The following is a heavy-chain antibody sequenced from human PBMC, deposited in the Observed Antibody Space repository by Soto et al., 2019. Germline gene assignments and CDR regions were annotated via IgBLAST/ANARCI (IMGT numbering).Heavy chain of an antibody. J-gene: IGHJ6*03. CDR1: GFTFSSYA. CDR3: AKDAIVGANLYWGYMDV. D-gene: IGHD1-26*01. Sequence: GGSLRLSCAASGFTFSSYAMSWVRQAPGKGLEWVSAISGSGGSTYYADSVKGRFTISRDNSKNTLYLQMNSLRAEDTAVYYCAKDAIVGANLYWGYMDVWGKGTTVTVSS. V-gene: IGHV3-23*01. CDR2: ISGSGGST.